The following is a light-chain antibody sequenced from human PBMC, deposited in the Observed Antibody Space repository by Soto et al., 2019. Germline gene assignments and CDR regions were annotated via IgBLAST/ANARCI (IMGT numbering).Light chain of an antibody. CDR3: HQYDSWPRT. CDR2: DAS. Sequence: EIMLTQSPATLSLSPGERATVSCRASQSVRSYIAWYQQKPGQPPRLLIYDASKRATGIPARFSGSGSGTEFTLTISSLQSEDFAVYYCHQYDSWPRTFGQRSKVDI. V-gene: IGKV3-11*01. J-gene: IGKJ1*01. CDR1: QSVRSY.